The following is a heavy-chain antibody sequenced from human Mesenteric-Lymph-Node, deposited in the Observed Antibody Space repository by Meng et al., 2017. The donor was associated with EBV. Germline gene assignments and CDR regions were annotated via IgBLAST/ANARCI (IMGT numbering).Heavy chain of an antibody. CDR3: ARGYGSGHL. V-gene: IGHV4-34*01. CDR2: INHSGST. D-gene: IGHD3-10*01. Sequence: HVPLQRWGVGLVKPSRTLSLSCAVYGGSFIGYDWSWIRQPPGKGLEWIGEINHSGSTNYNPSLKSRVTISVDTSKNQFSLKLSSVTAADTAVYYCARGYGSGHLWGQGTLVTVSS. J-gene: IGHJ4*02. CDR1: GGSFIGYD.